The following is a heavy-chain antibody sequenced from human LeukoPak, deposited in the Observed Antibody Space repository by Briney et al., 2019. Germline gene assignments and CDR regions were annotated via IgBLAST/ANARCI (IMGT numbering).Heavy chain of an antibody. J-gene: IGHJ3*01. Sequence: GGSLRLSCAASGFTFSDYYMSWIRQAPGKGLEWVANIKQDGSEKHYVDSGEGRFTISRDNAKNSVFLQMNSLRAEDTAVYYCARAVSFGTEPYGFDVWGQGTMVTVSS. CDR3: ARAVSFGTEPYGFDV. CDR2: IKQDGSEK. D-gene: IGHD3-16*01. CDR1: GFTFSDYY. V-gene: IGHV3-7*01.